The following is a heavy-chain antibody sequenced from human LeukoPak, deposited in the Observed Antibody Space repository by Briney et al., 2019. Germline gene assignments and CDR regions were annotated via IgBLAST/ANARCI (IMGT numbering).Heavy chain of an antibody. J-gene: IGHJ4*02. V-gene: IGHV4-61*05. CDR2: IYYSGST. CDR1: GGSISSSSYY. D-gene: IGHD6-19*01. Sequence: SETLSLTCTVSGGSISSSSYYWGWIRQPPGKGLEWIGYIYYSGSTNYNPSLKSRVTISVDTSKNQFSLKLSSVTAADTAVYYCARVEPGIAVAGTFDYWGQGTLVTVSS. CDR3: ARVEPGIAVAGTFDY.